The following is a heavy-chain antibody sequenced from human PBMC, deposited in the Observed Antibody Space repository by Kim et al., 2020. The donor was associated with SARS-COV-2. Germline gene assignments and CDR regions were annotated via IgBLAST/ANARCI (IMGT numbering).Heavy chain of an antibody. CDR3: ARAPHISRIAVAGKYRGYFDY. CDR1: GGSFSGYY. J-gene: IGHJ4*02. Sequence: SETLSLTCAVYGGSFSGYYWSWIRQPPGKGLEWIGEINHSGSTNYNPSLKSRVTISVDTSKNQFSLKLSSVTAADTAVYYCARAPHISRIAVAGKYRGYFDYWGQGTLVTVSS. CDR2: INHSGST. V-gene: IGHV4-34*01. D-gene: IGHD6-19*01.